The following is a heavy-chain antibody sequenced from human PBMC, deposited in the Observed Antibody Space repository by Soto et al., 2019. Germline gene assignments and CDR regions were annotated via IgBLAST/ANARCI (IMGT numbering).Heavy chain of an antibody. D-gene: IGHD4-17*01. J-gene: IGHJ6*02. CDR2: ISYDGSNK. CDR3: AKHGSATVTSYYGMDV. CDR1: GFTFSSYG. V-gene: IGHV3-30*18. Sequence: QVQLVESGGGVVQPGRSLRLSCAASGFTFSSYGMHWVRQAPGKGLVWVAVISYDGSNKYYADSVKGRFTISRDNSKSQLYLQMNDLRAEDTAVYYWAKHGSATVTSYYGMDVWGQGTTVTVYS.